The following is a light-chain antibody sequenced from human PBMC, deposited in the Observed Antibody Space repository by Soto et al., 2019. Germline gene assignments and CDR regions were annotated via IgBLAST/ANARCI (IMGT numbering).Light chain of an antibody. CDR1: QSVSSSY. CDR3: QQYGSSPPYT. Sequence: EVVLTQSPGTLSLFPGERATLSCRASQSVSSSYLAWYQQKPGQAPRPLIYGASSRVTGIPDRFSGSGSGTDFTLTISRLEPEDFAVYYCQQYGSSPPYTFGQGTKLEIK. J-gene: IGKJ2*01. V-gene: IGKV3-20*01. CDR2: GAS.